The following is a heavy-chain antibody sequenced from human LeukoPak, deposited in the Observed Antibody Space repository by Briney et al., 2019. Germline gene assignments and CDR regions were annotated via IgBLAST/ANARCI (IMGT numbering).Heavy chain of an antibody. D-gene: IGHD3-22*01. CDR2: INHSGST. CDR3: AKGFGGTYYYDSSGYFGY. CDR1: GGSFSGYY. V-gene: IGHV4-34*01. J-gene: IGHJ4*02. Sequence: SETLSLTCAVYGGSFSGYYWSWIRQPPGKGLEWIGEINHSGSTNYNPSLKSRVTISVDTSKNQFSLKLSSVTAADTAVYYCAKGFGGTYYYDSSGYFGYWGQGTLVTVSS.